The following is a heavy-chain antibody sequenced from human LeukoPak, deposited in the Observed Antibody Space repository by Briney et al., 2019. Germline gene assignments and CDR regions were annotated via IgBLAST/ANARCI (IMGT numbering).Heavy chain of an antibody. CDR3: ARGGYYDSSGYPNPLDY. CDR2: INHSETT. J-gene: IGHJ4*02. D-gene: IGHD3-22*01. Sequence: SETLSLTCAVYGGSFGGYYWTWIRQPPGKGPEWIGEINHSETTNYNPSLKRRAIMSVDTAKNQFSLKLNSVSAADTAVYYCARGGYYDSSGYPNPLDYWGQGTLVTVSS. CDR1: GGSFGGYY. V-gene: IGHV4-34*01.